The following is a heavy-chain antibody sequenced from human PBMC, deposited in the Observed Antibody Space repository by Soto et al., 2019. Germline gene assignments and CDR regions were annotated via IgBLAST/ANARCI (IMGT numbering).Heavy chain of an antibody. Sequence: GGSRRLSCAASGFTFSDYCMSGSGQAPGKGLEWVSYISIGGTTIYYADSVKGRFTISRDDAKNSLYLQMNSLRPEDTAVYFCATKGGGFYFGFDPWGQGTLVTVSS. J-gene: IGHJ5*02. D-gene: IGHD3-22*01. CDR1: GFTFSDYC. CDR3: ATKGGGFYFGFDP. CDR2: ISIGGTTI. V-gene: IGHV3-11*01.